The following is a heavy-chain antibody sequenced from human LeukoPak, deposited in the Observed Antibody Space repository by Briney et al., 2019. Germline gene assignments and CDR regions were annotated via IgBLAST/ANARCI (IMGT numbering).Heavy chain of an antibody. CDR3: ARGYYYDSSGPDDY. CDR2: ISGSGGST. CDR1: GFTFSSYA. D-gene: IGHD3-22*01. J-gene: IGHJ4*02. Sequence: PGGSLRLSCAASGFTFSSYAMSWVRQAPGNGLEWVSAISGSGGSTYYADSVKGRFTISRDNSKNTLYLQMNSLRAEDTAVYYCARGYYYDSSGPDDYWGQGTLVTVSS. V-gene: IGHV3-23*01.